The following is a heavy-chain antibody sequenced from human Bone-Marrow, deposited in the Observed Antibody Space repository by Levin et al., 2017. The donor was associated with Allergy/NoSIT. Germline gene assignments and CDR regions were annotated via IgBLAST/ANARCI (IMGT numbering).Heavy chain of an antibody. V-gene: IGHV3-30-3*01. D-gene: IGHD3-16*01. CDR3: ARDQGDFDL. Sequence: GESLKISCAASGFTFSSYAMHWVRQAPGKGLEWVAVISYDGSNKYYADSVKGRFTISRDNSKNTLYLQMNSLRAEDTAVYYCARDQGDFDLWGRGTLVTVSS. CDR2: ISYDGSNK. J-gene: IGHJ2*01. CDR1: GFTFSSYA.